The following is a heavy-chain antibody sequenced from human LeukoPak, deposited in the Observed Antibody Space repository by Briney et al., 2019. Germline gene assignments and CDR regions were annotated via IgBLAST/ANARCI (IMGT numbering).Heavy chain of an antibody. Sequence: SAALSLTCAVSGDSIGRGSYYWGWIRQPAGKAPEWIGRIFNTGSTSYNPSLKSRVTISVDTSKNQFSLNLRSVTAADTAVYYCARDICGYNYGCFDSWGQGTLVTVSS. V-gene: IGHV4-61*02. CDR2: IFNTGST. CDR1: GDSIGRGSYY. D-gene: IGHD5-18*01. J-gene: IGHJ4*02. CDR3: ARDICGYNYGCFDS.